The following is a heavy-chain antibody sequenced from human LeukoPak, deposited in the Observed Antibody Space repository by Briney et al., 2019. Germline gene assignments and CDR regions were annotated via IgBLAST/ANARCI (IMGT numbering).Heavy chain of an antibody. J-gene: IGHJ6*02. D-gene: IGHD3-9*01. CDR3: ARRLRYFDWLSRDYYYGMDV. CDR1: GFTVSSNY. V-gene: IGHV3-53*04. CDR2: IYSGGST. Sequence: GGSLRLSRAASGFTVSSNYMSWVRQAPGKGLEWVSVIYSGGSTYYADSVKGRFTISRHNSKNTLYLQMNSLRAEDTAVYYCARRLRYFDWLSRDYYYGMDVWGQGTTVTVSS.